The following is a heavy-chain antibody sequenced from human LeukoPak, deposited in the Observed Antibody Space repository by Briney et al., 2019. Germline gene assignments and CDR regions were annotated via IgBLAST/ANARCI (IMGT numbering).Heavy chain of an antibody. CDR2: ISGSGGST. V-gene: IGHV3-23*01. J-gene: IGHJ4*02. Sequence: GGSLRLSCAASGFTFSSYAMSWVRQAPGKGLEWVSAISGSGGSTYYADSVKGRFTISRDNSKNTLYLQMTSLRAEDTAVYNCARDRSSGYFDSWGQGTLVTVSS. CDR1: GFTFSSYA. D-gene: IGHD3-22*01. CDR3: ARDRSSGYFDS.